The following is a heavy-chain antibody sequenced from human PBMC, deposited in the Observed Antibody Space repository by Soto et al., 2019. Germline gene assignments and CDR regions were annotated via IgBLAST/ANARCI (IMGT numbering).Heavy chain of an antibody. J-gene: IGHJ5*02. CDR1: GYTFTSYY. D-gene: IGHD3-3*01. CDR2: INPSGGST. CDR3: ARVGVVIKKYNWFDP. Sequence: QVQLVQSGAEVKKPGASVKVSCKASGYTFTSYYMHWVRQAPGQGLEWMGIINPSGGSTSYAQKFQGRVTMPRDTSTSTVYMELSSLRSEDTAVYYCARVGVVIKKYNWFDPWGQGTLVTVSS. V-gene: IGHV1-46*01.